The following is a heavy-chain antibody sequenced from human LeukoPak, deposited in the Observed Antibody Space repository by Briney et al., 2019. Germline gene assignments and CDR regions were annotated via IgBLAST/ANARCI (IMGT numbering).Heavy chain of an antibody. CDR2: IYPGDSAT. CDR1: GSSSTDYW. J-gene: IGHJ4*02. Sequence: GASLKISCKASGSSSTDYWIGWVRQMPGKGLEWMGIIYPGDSATRSRPSFHGQATISAEKSISTPYLQWSSLKASDTAMYFCARHKYTAMVNCGQGTLVTVSS. D-gene: IGHD5-18*01. V-gene: IGHV5-51*01. CDR3: ARHKYTAMVN.